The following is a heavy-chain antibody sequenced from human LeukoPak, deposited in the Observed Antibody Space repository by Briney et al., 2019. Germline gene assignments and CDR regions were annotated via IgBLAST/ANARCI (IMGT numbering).Heavy chain of an antibody. CDR3: ARGQREFDY. CDR2: MNPNSGNT. Sequence: ASVKVSCKAPGYSFTNDGFNWVRQAPGQGLEWMGWMNPNSGNTGYAQKIQGRVTMTRNTSISTAYMELSSLRSEDTAVYYCARGQREFDYWGQGTLVTVSS. J-gene: IGHJ4*02. CDR1: GYSFTNDG. V-gene: IGHV1-8*01.